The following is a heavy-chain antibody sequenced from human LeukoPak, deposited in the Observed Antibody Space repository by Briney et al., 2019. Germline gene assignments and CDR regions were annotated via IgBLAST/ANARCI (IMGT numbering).Heavy chain of an antibody. CDR2: ISYDGSNK. V-gene: IGHV3-30-3*01. Sequence: GGSLRLSCAASGFTFSSYAMHWVRQAPGKGLEWVAVISYDGSNKYYADSVKGRFTISRDNSKNTLCLQMNSLRAEDTAVYYCAKDPRLVAVAGIGFDYWGQGTLVTVSS. J-gene: IGHJ4*02. CDR3: AKDPRLVAVAGIGFDY. D-gene: IGHD6-19*01. CDR1: GFTFSSYA.